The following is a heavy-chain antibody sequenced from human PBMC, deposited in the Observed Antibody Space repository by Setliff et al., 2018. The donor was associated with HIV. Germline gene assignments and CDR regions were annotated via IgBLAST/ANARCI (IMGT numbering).Heavy chain of an antibody. Sequence: PSETLSLTCAVSGYSISSGYYWDWIRQPPGKGLEWIGSIYHTGSTYSNPSLKSRVTISVDSSKNQFSLKLSFVTAADTAVYYCARSDPVDNWNPTLKWFDPWGQGTLVTVSS. V-gene: IGHV4-38-2*01. J-gene: IGHJ5*02. CDR1: GYSISSGYY. CDR2: IYHTGST. CDR3: ARSDPVDNWNPTLKWFDP. D-gene: IGHD1-20*01.